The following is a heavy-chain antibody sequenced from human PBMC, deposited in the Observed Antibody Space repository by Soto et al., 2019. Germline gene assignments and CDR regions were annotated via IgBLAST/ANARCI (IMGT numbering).Heavy chain of an antibody. Sequence: QVQLQESGPGLVKPSETLSLTCNVSGGSISSYYWSWIRQPAGKGLEWIGRIYTSGSTNYNPSLKMRVTMSVDTSKNQFSLKLSSVTAADTAVYYCAREAIGYCTNGVCRTCDYWGQGTLVTVSS. CDR3: AREAIGYCTNGVCRTCDY. V-gene: IGHV4-4*07. D-gene: IGHD2-8*01. CDR2: IYTSGST. J-gene: IGHJ4*02. CDR1: GGSISSYY.